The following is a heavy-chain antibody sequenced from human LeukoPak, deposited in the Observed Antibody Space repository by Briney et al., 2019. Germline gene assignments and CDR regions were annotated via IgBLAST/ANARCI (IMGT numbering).Heavy chain of an antibody. CDR2: IYYSGTA. CDR3: ARSSTMIVVVRRYYFDY. V-gene: IGHV4-31*03. D-gene: IGHD3-22*01. CDR1: GGSISSGDFY. Sequence: SETLSLTCTVSGGSISSGDFYWSWVRQHPEKGLEWIGYIYYSGTAYYNPSLKSRVTMSVDTSKNQFSLKLSSVTAADTAVYYCARSSTMIVVVRRYYFDYWGQGTLVTVSS. J-gene: IGHJ4*02.